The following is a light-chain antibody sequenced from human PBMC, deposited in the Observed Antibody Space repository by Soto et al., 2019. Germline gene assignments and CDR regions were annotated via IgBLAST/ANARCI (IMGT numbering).Light chain of an antibody. CDR1: QSINTY. CDR2: GAS. J-gene: IGKJ1*01. V-gene: IGKV1-39*01. Sequence: EIQMTQSPSTLSASKGDRVTITCRTSQSINTYLDWYQQKPGKAPKVLTYGASTLKSGVPLRFSGSGSGTDFTLTISSLGPEDFATYFCQESYSHLWGTCGQGTKVDIK. CDR3: QESYSHLWGT.